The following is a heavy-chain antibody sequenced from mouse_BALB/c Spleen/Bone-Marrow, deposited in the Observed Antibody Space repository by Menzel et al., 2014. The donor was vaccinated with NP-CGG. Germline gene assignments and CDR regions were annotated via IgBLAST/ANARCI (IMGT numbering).Heavy chain of an antibody. V-gene: IGHV5-6-4*01. CDR2: ISTGGSYT. CDR3: TRDQRYGNYIYAMDY. Sequence: DVQLQESGGGLVKPGGSLKLSCAASGFTFSSYTMSWVRQTPEKRLEWVATISTGGSYTDYPDSVKGRFTISRDNAKNTLYLQMSSLKSEDTAMYYCTRDQRYGNYIYAMDYWGQGTSVTVSS. CDR1: GFTFSSYT. D-gene: IGHD2-10*02. J-gene: IGHJ4*01.